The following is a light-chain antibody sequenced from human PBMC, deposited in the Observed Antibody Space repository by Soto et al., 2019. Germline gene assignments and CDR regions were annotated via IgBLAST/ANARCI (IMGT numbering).Light chain of an antibody. CDR1: QSVSDK. Sequence: EIVMTQSPATVSVSPGERATLSCRASQSVSDKLAWYQQKPGQAPRLLIYHASARATGIPARFSGSGSGTEFTLTISGLQSEDFAVYYCQQYYSTPYTFGQGTKLEIK. CDR3: QQYYSTPYT. V-gene: IGKV3-15*01. CDR2: HAS. J-gene: IGKJ2*01.